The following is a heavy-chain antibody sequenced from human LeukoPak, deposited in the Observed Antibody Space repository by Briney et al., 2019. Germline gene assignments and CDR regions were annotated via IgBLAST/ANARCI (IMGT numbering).Heavy chain of an antibody. Sequence: GGSLRLSCAASGFTFDDYAMHWVRQAPGKGLEWVSGISWNSGSIGYADSVKGRFTISRDNAKNSLYLQMNSLRAEDTALYYCAKDMGGSPRPGAFDIWGQGTTVTVSS. CDR3: AKDMGGSPRPGAFDI. CDR1: GFTFDDYA. D-gene: IGHD3-16*01. J-gene: IGHJ3*02. CDR2: ISWNSGSI. V-gene: IGHV3-9*01.